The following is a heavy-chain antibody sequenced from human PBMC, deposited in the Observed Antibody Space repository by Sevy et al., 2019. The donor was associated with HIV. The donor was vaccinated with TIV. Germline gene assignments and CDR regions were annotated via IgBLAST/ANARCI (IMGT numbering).Heavy chain of an antibody. CDR1: GFTFSKYS. Sequence: GGCLRLSCAVSGFTFSKYSMSWVRQPPGKGLEWVSTLSFGCGEINYADSVKGRFTISRDNSKSSVYLQMNNLRPEDTAVYYCAREGCTKPHDYWGQGTLVTVSS. CDR3: AREGCTKPHDY. D-gene: IGHD2-8*01. V-gene: IGHV3-23*01. CDR2: LSFGCGEI. J-gene: IGHJ4*02.